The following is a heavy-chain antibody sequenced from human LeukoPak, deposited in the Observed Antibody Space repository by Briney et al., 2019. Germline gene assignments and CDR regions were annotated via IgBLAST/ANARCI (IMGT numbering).Heavy chain of an antibody. J-gene: IGHJ3*02. CDR2: IYYSGST. Sequence: PSETLSLTCTVSGGSISSYYWSWIRQPPGKGLEWIGYIYYSGSTNHNPSLKSRVTISVDTSKNQFSLKLSSLTAADTAVYYCARHLYSSSWSPFDIWGQGTMVTVSS. CDR3: ARHLYSSSWSPFDI. D-gene: IGHD6-13*01. CDR1: GGSISSYY. V-gene: IGHV4-59*08.